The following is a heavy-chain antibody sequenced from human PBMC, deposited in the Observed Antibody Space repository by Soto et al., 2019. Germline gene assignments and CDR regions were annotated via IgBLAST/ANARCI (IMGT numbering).Heavy chain of an antibody. CDR2: IHHSGST. D-gene: IGHD1-26*01. J-gene: IGHJ6*03. Sequence: QVQLQESGPGLVKPSETLSLTCAVSGGSISISNWWSWVRQTPGKGLEWIGQIHHSGSTNYSPSLTRRVTISVDKSKNEFSLKRNAVTAADTAVYYSARGGYYFYMDVWVKGTTGTVSS. CDR1: GGSISISNW. CDR3: ARGGYYFYMDV. V-gene: IGHV4-4*02.